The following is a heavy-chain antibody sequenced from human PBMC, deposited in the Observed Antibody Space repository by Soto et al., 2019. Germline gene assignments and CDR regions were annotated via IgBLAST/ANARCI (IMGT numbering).Heavy chain of an antibody. CDR2: INPNSGVT. D-gene: IGHD5-12*01. CDR3: ARGVATILAPLP. V-gene: IGHV1-2*02. Sequence: ASVKVSCKASGYTFTGYFIHWVRQAPGEGLEWVGYINPNSGVTKYAPRFLGRVTITRDTSIRTAYMDLNNLRSDDTAVYFCARGVATILAPLPWGPGTLVTVSS. CDR1: GYTFTGYF. J-gene: IGHJ5*02.